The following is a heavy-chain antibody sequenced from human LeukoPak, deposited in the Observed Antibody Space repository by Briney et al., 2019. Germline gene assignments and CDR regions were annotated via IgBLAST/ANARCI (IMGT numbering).Heavy chain of an antibody. D-gene: IGHD3-22*01. CDR1: GFTFSSNW. Sequence: GGSLRLSCAASGFTFSSNWMHWVRQAPGKGLEWVSVIYSGGSTYYADSVKGRFTISRDNSKNTLYLQMNSLRAEDTAVYYCARASGYLVYWGQGTLVTVSS. V-gene: IGHV3-66*01. J-gene: IGHJ4*02. CDR3: ARASGYLVY. CDR2: IYSGGST.